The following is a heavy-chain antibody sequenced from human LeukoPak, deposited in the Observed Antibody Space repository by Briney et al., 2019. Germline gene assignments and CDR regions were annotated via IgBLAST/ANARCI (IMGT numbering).Heavy chain of an antibody. V-gene: IGHV1-2*02. CDR2: INPNSGGT. CDR1: AYTFTGYY. D-gene: IGHD6-19*01. J-gene: IGHJ4*02. CDR3: ARDIAVAGKAGIIDY. Sequence: ASVTVSCKASAYTFTGYYMHWVRQAPGQGLEWMGWINPNSGGTNYAQKFQGRVTMTRDTSISTAYMELSRLRSDDTAVYYCARDIAVAGKAGIIDYWGQGTLVTVSS.